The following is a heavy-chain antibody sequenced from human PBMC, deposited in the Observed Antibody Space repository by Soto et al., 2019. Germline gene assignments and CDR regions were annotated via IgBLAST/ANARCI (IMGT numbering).Heavy chain of an antibody. Sequence: GGSLRLSCAASGFTFSSYSMNWVRLAPGKGLEWVSSISSGSSYIYYADSVKGRFTIARANAKNSLYLQVNSLRAESTAFYYCARDRDGNNWFDPWGQGTLVTVSS. D-gene: IGHD3-10*01. CDR1: GFTFSSYS. J-gene: IGHJ5*02. V-gene: IGHV3-21*01. CDR3: ARDRDGNNWFDP. CDR2: ISSGSSYI.